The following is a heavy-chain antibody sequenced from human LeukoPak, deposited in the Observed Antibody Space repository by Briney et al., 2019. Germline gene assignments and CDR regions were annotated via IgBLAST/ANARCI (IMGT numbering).Heavy chain of an antibody. CDR3: AKDAQRGFDYSNSLDK. J-gene: IGHJ4*02. CDR1: GFTFSHYG. V-gene: IGHV3-33*03. CDR2: IWSDGTNS. D-gene: IGHD4-11*01. Sequence: GTSLRLSCATSGFTFSHYGMHWVCPAPGKGLEWVAIIWSDGTNSFYGEPVKGRFTIARDKFQRTVYLQMNSPRAEDTAVYYCAKDAQRGFDYSNSLDKWGQGTLVTVSS.